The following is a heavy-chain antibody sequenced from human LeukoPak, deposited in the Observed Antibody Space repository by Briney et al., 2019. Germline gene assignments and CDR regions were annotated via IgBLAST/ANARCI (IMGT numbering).Heavy chain of an antibody. CDR1: GLTFSNYG. J-gene: IGHJ3*02. CDR2: ISSGGSYI. D-gene: IGHD6-6*01. V-gene: IGHV3-21*01. CDR3: ARDLGRYSNSPDAFDI. Sequence: GGSLRLSCAESGLTFSNYGMHWVRQAPGKGLEWVSSISSGGSYIYYADSVKGRFTISRDNAENSLYLQMNSPRAEDTAVYYCARDLGRYSNSPDAFDIWGQGTMVTVSS.